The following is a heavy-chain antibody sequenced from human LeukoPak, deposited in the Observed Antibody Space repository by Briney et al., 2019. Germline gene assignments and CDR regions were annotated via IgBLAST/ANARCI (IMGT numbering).Heavy chain of an antibody. Sequence: GASVKVSCQPSGCSFSRYSISWVRQAPGHRLEWMGGIMPIFGTADYAQKYQGRVTITTDETKSTAHMELSSLRSEDTAVYYCARDYCSGGSGSDYWGQGTLVTVSS. CDR3: ARDYCSGGSGSDY. CDR1: GCSFSRYS. J-gene: IGHJ4*02. V-gene: IGHV1-69*05. CDR2: IMPIFGTA. D-gene: IGHD2-15*01.